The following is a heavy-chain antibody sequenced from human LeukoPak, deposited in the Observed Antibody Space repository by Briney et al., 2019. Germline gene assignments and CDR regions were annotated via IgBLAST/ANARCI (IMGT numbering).Heavy chain of an antibody. D-gene: IGHD5-12*01. CDR2: INHSGST. J-gene: IGHJ4*02. CDR1: GASFSGYY. CDR3: ARGGGYSGYYFDS. Sequence: SETLSLTCAVYGASFSGYYWTWIRQPPGKGLEWIGEINHSGSTNYNPSLKSRVTISVDTSKNQFSLKLSSVTAADTAVYYCARGGGYSGYYFDSWGQGTLVTVSS. V-gene: IGHV4-34*01.